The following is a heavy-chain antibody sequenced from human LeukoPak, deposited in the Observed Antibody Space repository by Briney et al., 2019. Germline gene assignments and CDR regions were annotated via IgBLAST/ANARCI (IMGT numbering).Heavy chain of an antibody. V-gene: IGHV3-33*01. Sequence: GGSLRLSCAASGFTFSSYGMHWVRQAPGKGLEWVAVIWYDGSNKCYADSVKGRFTISRDNSKNTLYLQMNSLRAEDTAVYYCARVPSGSYYYFDYWGQGTLVTVSS. CDR1: GFTFSSYG. J-gene: IGHJ4*02. CDR2: IWYDGSNK. D-gene: IGHD1-26*01. CDR3: ARVPSGSYYYFDY.